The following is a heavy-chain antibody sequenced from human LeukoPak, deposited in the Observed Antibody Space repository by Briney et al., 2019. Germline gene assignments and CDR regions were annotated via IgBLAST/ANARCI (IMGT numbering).Heavy chain of an antibody. D-gene: IGHD2-2*01. Sequence: SETLSLTCTVSGGSISSYYWSWIRQPPGKGLEWIGYIYYSGSTNYNPSLKSRVTISLDTSKNQFSLKLSSVTAADTAVYYCVRGAYCSTTSCYYFDYWGQGTLATVSS. CDR3: VRGAYCSTTSCYYFDY. V-gene: IGHV4-59*01. CDR1: GGSISSYY. J-gene: IGHJ4*02. CDR2: IYYSGST.